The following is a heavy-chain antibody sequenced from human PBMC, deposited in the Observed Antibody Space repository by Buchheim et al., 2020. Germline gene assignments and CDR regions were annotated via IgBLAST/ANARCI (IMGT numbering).Heavy chain of an antibody. J-gene: IGHJ4*02. V-gene: IGHV3-74*02. Sequence: VQLVESGGGVVQPGRSLRFSCAASGFSFSNYWMHWVRQAPGKGLVWVSRINTDGSNTDYADSVRGRFTISRDNAKNTLWLQMNNLRVDDTAVYFCVRAFHSTSYSYFDYWGQGT. CDR1: GFSFSNYW. CDR3: VRAFHSTSYSYFDY. D-gene: IGHD2-2*01. CDR2: INTDGSNT.